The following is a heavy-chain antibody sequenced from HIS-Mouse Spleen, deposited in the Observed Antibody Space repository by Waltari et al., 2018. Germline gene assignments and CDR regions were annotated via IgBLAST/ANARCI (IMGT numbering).Heavy chain of an antibody. V-gene: IGHV3-66*01. CDR1: GFTVSSNY. CDR2: SYSGVRT. J-gene: IGHJ4*02. Sequence: EVQLVESGGGLVQPGGSLRLSCAASGFTVSSNYMSWVRQSTGKELECVTVSYSGVRTYYADTVKGRFTISRDNSKDTLYLQMNSLRAADTAVYYCSRDIKAAACWGQGTLVTVSS. D-gene: IGHD6-13*01. CDR3: SRDIKAAAC.